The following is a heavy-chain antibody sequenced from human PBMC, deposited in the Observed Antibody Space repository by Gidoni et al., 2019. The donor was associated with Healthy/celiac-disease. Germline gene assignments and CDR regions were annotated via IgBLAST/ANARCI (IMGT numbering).Heavy chain of an antibody. CDR3: ARDPGVRWFGELSDSGMDV. Sequence: QVQLVESGGGVVQPGWSLRLSCAASGFTFSSYGMHWVRQAPGKGLGWMAVEWHDASDKAGAESVTGRVTISRDNSKDTLYMQMNSLRAEDRAVYYCARDPGVRWFGELSDSGMDVWGQGTTVTVSS. V-gene: IGHV3-33*01. CDR1: GFTFSSYG. J-gene: IGHJ6*02. CDR2: EWHDASDK. D-gene: IGHD3-10*01.